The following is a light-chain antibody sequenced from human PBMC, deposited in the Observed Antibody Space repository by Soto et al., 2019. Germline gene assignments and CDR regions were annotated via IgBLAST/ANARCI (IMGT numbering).Light chain of an antibody. V-gene: IGKV3-20*01. CDR3: QQYGSSPPT. J-gene: IGKJ1*01. CDR2: GAF. Sequence: EIVLTQSPGTLSLSQGERATLSCRASQSVSSSYLAWYQQKPGQAPRLLIYGAFSRATGIPDRFSGSGSGTDFTLTISRLEPEDFAVYYCQQYGSSPPTFGQGTKVEIK. CDR1: QSVSSSY.